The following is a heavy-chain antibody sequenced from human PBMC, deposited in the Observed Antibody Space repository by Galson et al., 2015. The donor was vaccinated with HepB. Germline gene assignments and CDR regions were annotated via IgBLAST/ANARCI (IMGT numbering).Heavy chain of an antibody. J-gene: IGHJ3*02. Sequence: SLRLSCAASGFTFSSYGMHWVRQAPGKGLEWVAVISYDGSNKYYADSVKGRFTISRDNSKNTLYLQMNSLRAEDTAVYYCAKVVDVVVTQDAFDIWGQGTMVTVSS. CDR2: ISYDGSNK. V-gene: IGHV3-30*18. CDR1: GFTFSSYG. CDR3: AKVVDVVVTQDAFDI. D-gene: IGHD2-21*02.